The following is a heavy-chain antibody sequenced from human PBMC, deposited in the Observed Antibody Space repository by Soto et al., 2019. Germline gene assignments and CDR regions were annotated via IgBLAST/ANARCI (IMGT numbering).Heavy chain of an antibody. CDR2: IYWDADN. J-gene: IGHJ4*02. CDR1: GFSLTDNAVG. D-gene: IGHD6-19*01. Sequence: QITLKESGPTLVKPTQTLTLTCTFSGFSLTDNAVGVGWFRQPPGKALEWLALIYWDADNHYSPSLKSRLTFTKDTSKNQVVIRITNIEPVDTATSHCAHGRGWLFDFWGQGTLVTVSS. V-gene: IGHV2-5*02. CDR3: AHGRGWLFDF.